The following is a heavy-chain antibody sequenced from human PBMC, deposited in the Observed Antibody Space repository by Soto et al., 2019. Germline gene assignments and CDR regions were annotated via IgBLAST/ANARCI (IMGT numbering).Heavy chain of an antibody. CDR3: ARGTGDV. CDR1: GFTFSDYH. CDR2: IHTYSSHT. V-gene: IGHV3-11*05. D-gene: IGHD1-1*01. Sequence: QVQLVESGGGLVKPGGSLRLSCAASGFTFSDYHMSWIRQAPGKGLEWVSHIHTYSSHTNYADSVKGRFTISRDDAQNSLYLQMSSLRVEDTAVYYCARGTGDVWGQGTTVTVSS. J-gene: IGHJ6*02.